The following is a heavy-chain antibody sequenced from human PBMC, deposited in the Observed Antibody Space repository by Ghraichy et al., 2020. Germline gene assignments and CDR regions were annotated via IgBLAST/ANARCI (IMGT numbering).Heavy chain of an antibody. D-gene: IGHD4-17*01. J-gene: IGHJ2*01. CDR3: ARALFDYGDYEHYWYFDL. CDR1: GGSISSYY. CDR2: IYYSGST. Sequence: SETLSLTCTVSGGSISSYYWSWIRQPPGKGLEWIGYIYYSGSTNYNPSLKSRVTISVDTSKNQFSLKLSSVTAADTAVYYCARALFDYGDYEHYWYFDLWGRGTLVTVSS. V-gene: IGHV4-59*01.